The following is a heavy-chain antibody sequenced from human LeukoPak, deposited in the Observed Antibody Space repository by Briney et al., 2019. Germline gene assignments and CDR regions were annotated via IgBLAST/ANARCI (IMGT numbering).Heavy chain of an antibody. CDR1: GYTFTGYY. D-gene: IGHD3-22*01. J-gene: IGHJ4*02. CDR3: ARDRRYYYDSSGLPADY. CDR2: INPNSGGT. V-gene: IGHV1-2*02. Sequence: ASVKVSRKASGYTFTGYYMHWVRQAPGQGLEWMGWINPNSGGTNYAQKFQGRVTMTRDTSTSTAYMELSRLRSDDTAVYYCARDRRYYYDSSGLPADYWGQGTLVTVSS.